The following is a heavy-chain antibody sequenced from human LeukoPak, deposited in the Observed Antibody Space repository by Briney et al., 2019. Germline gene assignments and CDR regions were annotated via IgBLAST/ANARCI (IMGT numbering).Heavy chain of an antibody. J-gene: IGHJ4*02. D-gene: IGHD3-10*01. Sequence: GGSLRLSWATSGFTFSSYAMNWVRQTPGRGLEWVSAISANGDNTVYADTVKGRFTISRDNSKNTLDLQMNSLRAEDTALYFCVKPILGVRIFEYWGQGTLVTVSS. CDR3: VKPILGVRIFEY. CDR1: GFTFSSYA. V-gene: IGHV3-23*01. CDR2: ISANGDNT.